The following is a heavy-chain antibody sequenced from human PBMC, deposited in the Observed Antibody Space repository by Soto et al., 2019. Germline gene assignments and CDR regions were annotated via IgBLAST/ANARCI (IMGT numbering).Heavy chain of an antibody. Sequence: SESLSRIRSVSGGSISSSTYYWGWIRQPPGKGLEWIGSIYYSGNTYYNPSLKSRVTISVDTSNNQFSLKLNSVTASDTAVYYCGRRRYYDTSGSYSYIDSWGQEILVPVSS. CDR3: GRRRYYDTSGSYSYIDS. J-gene: IGHJ4*02. V-gene: IGHV4-39*01. CDR2: IYYSGNT. CDR1: GGSISSSTYY. D-gene: IGHD3-22*01.